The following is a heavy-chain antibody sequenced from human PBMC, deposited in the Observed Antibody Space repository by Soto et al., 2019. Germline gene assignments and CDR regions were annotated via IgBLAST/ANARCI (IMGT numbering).Heavy chain of an antibody. Sequence: GGSLRLSCAASGFTFDDLAMHWVRQAPGKGLEWVSGINWNSGSIGYADSVKGRFTISRDNAKNSLYLQMNNLRADDTALYYCAKDANYGDYLYFQHWGQGTPVTVSS. V-gene: IGHV3-9*01. CDR1: GFTFDDLA. CDR3: AKDANYGDYLYFQH. D-gene: IGHD4-17*01. CDR2: INWNSGSI. J-gene: IGHJ1*01.